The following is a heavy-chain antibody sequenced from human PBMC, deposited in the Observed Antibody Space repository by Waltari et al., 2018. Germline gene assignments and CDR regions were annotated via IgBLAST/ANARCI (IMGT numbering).Heavy chain of an antibody. Sequence: TCTVSGFSLSNARMGVSWIRQPPGKALEWLAHIFSNDEKSYSTSLKSRLTISKDTSKSQVVLTMTNMDPVDTATYYCARLFGRGYYAFDIWGQGTMVTVSS. CDR3: ARLFGRGYYAFDI. J-gene: IGHJ3*02. CDR2: IFSNDEK. V-gene: IGHV2-26*01. D-gene: IGHD3-22*01. CDR1: GFSLSNARMG.